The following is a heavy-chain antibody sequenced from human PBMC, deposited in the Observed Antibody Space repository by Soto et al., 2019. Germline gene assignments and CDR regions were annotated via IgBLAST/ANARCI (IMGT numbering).Heavy chain of an antibody. CDR3: ARGLVIRPYYYHGMDV. D-gene: IGHD3-9*01. V-gene: IGHV4-30-4*01. J-gene: IGHJ6*02. CDR1: GGSISSGDYF. Sequence: QVQLQESGPGLVKPSQTLSLPCTVSGGSISSGDYFWSWIRQSPGKGLEWIGYISSIGSTYYNPSLKSGVSVSRDTSKNQFSLKLSSVTTTDSAVYYCARGLVIRPYYYHGMDVWGQWTTVTVSS. CDR2: ISSIGST.